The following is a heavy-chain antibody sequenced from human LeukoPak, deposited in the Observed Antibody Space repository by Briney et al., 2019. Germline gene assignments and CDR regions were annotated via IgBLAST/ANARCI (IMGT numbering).Heavy chain of an antibody. D-gene: IGHD2-15*01. Sequence: ASVKVSCKTSGYTFTNFGITWVRQAPGQGPEWMGWISIGDGRTHYGRKFQDRVSMTRDMSSNTAFLELGSLRSDDTAVYFCSRSYYSSSWYYFDHWGQGTLVTVSS. CDR2: ISIGDGRT. J-gene: IGHJ4*02. CDR1: GYTFTNFG. V-gene: IGHV1-18*01. CDR3: SRSYYSSSWYYFDH.